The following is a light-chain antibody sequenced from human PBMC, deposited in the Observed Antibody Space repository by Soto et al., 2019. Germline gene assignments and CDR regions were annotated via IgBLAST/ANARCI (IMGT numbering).Light chain of an antibody. CDR2: RDS. CDR1: NIGNKD. Sequence: SYELTQSLSVSVALGQTARITCAGNNIGNKDVHWYQHKPGQAPVLVIYRDSNRPSGIPERFSGSNSGNMATLTISRAYAGDEADYYCQVWDSSTSVVFGGGTKVTVL. V-gene: IGLV3-9*01. J-gene: IGLJ2*01. CDR3: QVWDSSTSVV.